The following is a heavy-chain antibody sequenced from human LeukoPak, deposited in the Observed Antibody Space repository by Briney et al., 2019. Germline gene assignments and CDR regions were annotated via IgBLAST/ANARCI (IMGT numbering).Heavy chain of an antibody. V-gene: IGHV3-23*01. D-gene: IGHD2-15*01. Sequence: GGSLRLSCAASGFTFSSYAMSWVRQAPGKGLERVSAISGSGGSTYYADSVKGRFTISRDNSKNTLYLQMNSLRAEDTAVYYCAKARYCSGGSCSAFDYWGQGTLVTVSS. CDR1: GFTFSSYA. CDR2: ISGSGGST. J-gene: IGHJ4*02. CDR3: AKARYCSGGSCSAFDY.